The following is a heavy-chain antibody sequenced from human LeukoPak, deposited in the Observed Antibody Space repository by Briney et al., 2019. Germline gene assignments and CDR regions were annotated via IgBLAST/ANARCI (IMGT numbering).Heavy chain of an antibody. CDR1: GFTFSSYA. CDR3: ARGEQWLVGLNPNFDY. D-gene: IGHD6-19*01. Sequence: GGSLRLSCAASGFTFSSYAMHWVRQAPGKGLEWVAVISYDGSNKYYADSVKGRFTISRDNSKNTLYLQMNSLRAEDTAVYYCARGEQWLVGLNPNFDYWGQGTLVTVSS. CDR2: ISYDGSNK. V-gene: IGHV3-30-3*01. J-gene: IGHJ4*02.